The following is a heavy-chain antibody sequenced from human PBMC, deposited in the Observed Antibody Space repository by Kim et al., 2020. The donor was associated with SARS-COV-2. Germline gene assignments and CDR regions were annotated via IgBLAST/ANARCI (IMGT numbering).Heavy chain of an antibody. D-gene: IGHD1-26*01. Sequence: GGSLRLSCAASGFTFSSYAMHWVRQAPGKGLEWVAVISYDGSNKYYADSVKGRFTISRDKSKNTLYLQMNSLRAEDTAVYYCAREGSPPNYYYGMDVWGQGTTVTVSS. CDR1: GFTFSSYA. J-gene: IGHJ6*02. V-gene: IGHV3-30-3*01. CDR2: ISYDGSNK. CDR3: AREGSPPNYYYGMDV.